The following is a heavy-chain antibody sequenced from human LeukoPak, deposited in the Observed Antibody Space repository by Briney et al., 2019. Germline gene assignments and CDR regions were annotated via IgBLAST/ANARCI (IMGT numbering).Heavy chain of an antibody. Sequence: PGGSLRLSCAASGLTFRNYAMHWVRQAPGGRLEWVAVIWFDGTEKYYAASVMGRFTISRDSSESTLYLQMNGLRTEDTAVYYCARVNGPNSGYYYTLDLWGQGTLVTVSS. J-gene: IGHJ5*02. CDR1: GLTFRNYA. CDR2: IWFDGTEK. CDR3: ARVNGPNSGYYYTLDL. V-gene: IGHV3-33*01. D-gene: IGHD3-22*01.